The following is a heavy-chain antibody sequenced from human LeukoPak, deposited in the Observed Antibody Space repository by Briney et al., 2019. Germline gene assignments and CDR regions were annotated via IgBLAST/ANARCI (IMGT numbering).Heavy chain of an antibody. D-gene: IGHD6-19*01. CDR2: IWYDGSNK. J-gene: IGHJ4*02. Sequence: GRSLRLSCAASGFTFSSYGMHWVRQAPGKGLEWVAVIWYDGSNKYYADSVKGRFTISRDNSKNTLYLQMNSLRAEDTAVYYCARDRSGWYGYYFDYWGQGTLVTVSS. V-gene: IGHV3-33*01. CDR3: ARDRSGWYGYYFDY. CDR1: GFTFSSYG.